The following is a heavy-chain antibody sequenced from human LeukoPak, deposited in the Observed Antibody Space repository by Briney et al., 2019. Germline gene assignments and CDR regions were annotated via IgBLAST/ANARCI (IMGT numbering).Heavy chain of an antibody. Sequence: ASVKVSCKASGYTFTSYDINWVRQATGQGPEWMGWMNPNSGNTGYAQKFQGRVTITRNTSISTAYMELSSLRSEDTAVYYCARGGWMRCSSTSCYYAFDIWGLGTMVTVSS. CDR2: MNPNSGNT. CDR1: GYTFTSYD. D-gene: IGHD2-2*01. J-gene: IGHJ3*02. V-gene: IGHV1-8*03. CDR3: ARGGWMRCSSTSCYYAFDI.